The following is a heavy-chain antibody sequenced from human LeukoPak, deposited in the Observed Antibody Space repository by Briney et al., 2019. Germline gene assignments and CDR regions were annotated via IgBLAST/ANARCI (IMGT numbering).Heavy chain of an antibody. V-gene: IGHV1-69*13. Sequence: ASVKVSCKASGYTFTSYYMHWVRQAPGQGLEWMGGIIPIFGTANYAQKFQGRVTITADESTSTAYMELSSLRSEDTAVYYCASINSGSYGGKNYWGQGTLVTVSS. D-gene: IGHD1-26*01. CDR1: GYTFTSYY. CDR3: ASINSGSYGGKNY. CDR2: IIPIFGTA. J-gene: IGHJ4*02.